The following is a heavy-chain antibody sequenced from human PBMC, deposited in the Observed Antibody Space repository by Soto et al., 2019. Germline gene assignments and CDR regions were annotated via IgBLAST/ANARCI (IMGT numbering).Heavy chain of an antibody. J-gene: IGHJ4*02. CDR3: ARVDIVVVPAAPREYYFDY. V-gene: IGHV4-59*01. D-gene: IGHD2-2*01. CDR2: IYYSGST. CDR1: GGSISSYY. Sequence: PSETLSLTCTVSGGSISSYYWSWIRQPPGKGLEWIGYIYYSGSTNYNPSLKSRVTISVDTSKNQFSLKLSSVTAADTAVYYCARVDIVVVPAAPREYYFDYRGQGTLVTVSS.